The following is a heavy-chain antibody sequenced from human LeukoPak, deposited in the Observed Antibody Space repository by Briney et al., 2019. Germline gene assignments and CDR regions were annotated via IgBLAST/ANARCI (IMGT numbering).Heavy chain of an antibody. V-gene: IGHV4-59*01. D-gene: IGHD1-26*01. Sequence: PAETLSLPCTVSVGSISSYYGSCIRQPPGKGLECIGYIYYSGSTNYNPSLKSRVTISVDTSKNQFSLKLSSVTAADTAVYYCARGPPIRKVGATLYYFDYWGQGTLVTVSS. CDR3: ARGPPIRKVGATLYYFDY. CDR2: IYYSGST. CDR1: VGSISSYY. J-gene: IGHJ4*02.